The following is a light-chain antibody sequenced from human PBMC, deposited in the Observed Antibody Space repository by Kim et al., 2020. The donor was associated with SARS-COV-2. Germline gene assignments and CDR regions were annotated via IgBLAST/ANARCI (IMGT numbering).Light chain of an antibody. CDR3: IQALHVPPYT. V-gene: IGKV2-28*01. Sequence: DTVMTQSPLSLSVTPGEPASISCRSSQSLLYSNGYNYLDWYVQRSGQSPQLLIFWGSSRASGVPERFSGSGSGTDFTLRISRVEAEDVGIYYCIQALHVPPYTFGQGTKLE. CDR1: QSLLYSNGYNY. J-gene: IGKJ2*01. CDR2: WGS.